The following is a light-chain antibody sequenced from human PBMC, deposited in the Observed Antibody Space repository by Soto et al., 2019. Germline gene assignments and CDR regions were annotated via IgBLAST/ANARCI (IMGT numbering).Light chain of an antibody. J-gene: IGLJ2*01. CDR3: CSYAGSSSYVV. Sequence: QSALTQPASVSGSPGQLITLSCTGTSSDVGSYNLVSWYQLHPGKAPKLMIYEGTKRPSGVSNRFSGSKSGSTASLTISGLQAEDEADYYCCSYAGSSSYVVFGGGTKLTVL. V-gene: IGLV2-23*01. CDR1: SSDVGSYNL. CDR2: EGT.